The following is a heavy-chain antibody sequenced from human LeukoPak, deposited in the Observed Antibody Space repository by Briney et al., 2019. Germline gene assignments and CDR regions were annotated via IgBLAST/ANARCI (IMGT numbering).Heavy chain of an antibody. CDR3: ARGDSSSSNAFDI. V-gene: IGHV4-30-2*01. J-gene: IGHJ3*02. CDR2: IYHSGGT. D-gene: IGHD6-13*01. CDR1: GGSISSGGYS. Sequence: SQTLSLTCAVSGGSISSGGYSWIWIRQPPGKGLEWIGYIYHSGGTYYNPSLKSRVTISVDRSKNQFSLKLSSVTAADTAVYYCARGDSSSSNAFDIWGQGTMVTVSS.